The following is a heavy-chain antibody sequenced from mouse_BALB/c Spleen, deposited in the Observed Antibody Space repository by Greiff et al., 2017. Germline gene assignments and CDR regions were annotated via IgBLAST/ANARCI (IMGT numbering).Heavy chain of an antibody. V-gene: IGHV1-74*01. J-gene: IGHJ3*01. CDR2: IHPSDSEP. D-gene: IGHD2-4*01. CDR1: GYSFTSYW. CDR3: ASLSTMITDGAWFAY. Sequence: QVQLKQPGAELVRPGASVKLSCKASGYSFTSYWMNWVKQRPGQGLEWIGMIHPSDSEPRLNQKFKDKATLTVDKSSSTAYMQLSSPTSEDSAVYYCASLSTMITDGAWFAYWGQGTLVTVSA.